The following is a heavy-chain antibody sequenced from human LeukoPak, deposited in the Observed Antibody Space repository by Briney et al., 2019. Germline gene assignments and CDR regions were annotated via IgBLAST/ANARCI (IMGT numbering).Heavy chain of an antibody. CDR2: INPNSGVT. D-gene: IGHD1-26*01. CDR3: ARGRLVGTSRGSLFDY. V-gene: IGHV1-2*02. CDR1: GYTFTGYY. J-gene: IGHJ4*02. Sequence: ASVKVSCKASGYTFTGYYMHWVGQAPGQGLEWMGWINPNSGVTNYAQKFQGRVTMTRDTSISTAYMELTSLRSDDTAVYYCARGRLVGTSRGSLFDYWGQGTLVTVSS.